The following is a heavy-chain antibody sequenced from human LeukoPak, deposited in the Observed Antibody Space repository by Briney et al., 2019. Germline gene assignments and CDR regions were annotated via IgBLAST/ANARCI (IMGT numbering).Heavy chain of an antibody. CDR1: GFTFSSYG. D-gene: IGHD1-26*01. J-gene: IGHJ4*02. CDR3: ARSGGSYYSFDY. Sequence: PGGSLRLSCAASGFTFSSYGMHWVRQAPGKGLEWVAFIRYDGSDKYYADSVKGRFTISRDNSKNTLYLQMNSLRAEDTAVYYCARSGGSYYSFDYWGQGTLVTVSS. CDR2: IRYDGSDK. V-gene: IGHV3-30*02.